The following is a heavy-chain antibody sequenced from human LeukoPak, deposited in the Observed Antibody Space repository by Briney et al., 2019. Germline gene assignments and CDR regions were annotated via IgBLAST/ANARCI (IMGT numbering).Heavy chain of an antibody. D-gene: IGHD3-10*01. V-gene: IGHV4-30-2*04. Sequence: WVRQMPGKGLEWIGYIYHSGSTYYNPSLKSRVTISVDTSKNQFSLKLSSVTAADTAVYYCARGLLLWFGESSNWFDPWGQGTLVTVSS. CDR2: IYHSGST. CDR3: ARGLLLWFGESSNWFDP. J-gene: IGHJ5*02.